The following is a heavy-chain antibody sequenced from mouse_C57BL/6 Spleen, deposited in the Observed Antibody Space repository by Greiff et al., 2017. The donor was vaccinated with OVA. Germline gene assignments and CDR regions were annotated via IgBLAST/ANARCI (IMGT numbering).Heavy chain of an antibody. CDR3: ARASNYVYFDY. CDR1: GYTFTSYW. V-gene: IGHV1-61*01. D-gene: IGHD2-5*01. Sequence: VQLQQSGAELVRPGSSVKLSCKASGYTFTSYWMDWVKQRPGQGLEWIGNIYPSDSETHYNQKFKDKATLTVDKSSSTAYMQLSSLTSEDSAVYYCARASNYVYFDYWGQGTTLTVSS. CDR2: IYPSDSET. J-gene: IGHJ2*01.